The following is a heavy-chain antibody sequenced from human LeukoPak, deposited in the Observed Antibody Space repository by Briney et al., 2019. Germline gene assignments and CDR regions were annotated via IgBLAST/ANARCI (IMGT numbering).Heavy chain of an antibody. Sequence: GGSLRLSCAASGFTFSSYVMSWVRQAPGKGLEWVPGISGSGGSTYYADSVKGRFTISRDNAKNSLSLQMNSLRVEDTAVYYCARGHSNYGDYFDYWGQGTLVTVSS. CDR3: ARGHSNYGDYFDY. V-gene: IGHV3-23*01. CDR1: GFTFSSYV. J-gene: IGHJ4*02. D-gene: IGHD4-11*01. CDR2: ISGSGGST.